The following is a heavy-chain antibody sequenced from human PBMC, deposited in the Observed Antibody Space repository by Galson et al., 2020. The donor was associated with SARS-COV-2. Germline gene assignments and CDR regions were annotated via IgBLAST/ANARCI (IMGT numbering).Heavy chain of an antibody. J-gene: IGHJ4*02. CDR3: AKISRPGGGQVQVFDV. CDR1: GFIFSDYV. D-gene: IGHD2-8*02. CDR2: VSVDDAT. Sequence: GGSLRLSCAGSGFIFSDYVVGWVRQAPGKGLEWISTVSVDDATYYAASARGRFAISRDNSKSTLFLQMNSLRPEDTAVYFCAKISRPGGGQVQVFDVWGQGTLVSVSS. V-gene: IGHV3-23*01.